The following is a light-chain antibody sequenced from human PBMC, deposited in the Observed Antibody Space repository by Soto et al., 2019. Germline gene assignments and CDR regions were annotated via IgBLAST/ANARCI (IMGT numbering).Light chain of an antibody. Sequence: QSSLTQPPSASGSPGQSVTISCTGTSSDVGGYNYVSWYQHHPGKAPKLMIYEVSERPSGVPDRFSGSKSDNTASLTVSGLQAEDEADYYCSSYAGSNIFVFGTGTKLTVL. J-gene: IGLJ1*01. CDR1: SSDVGGYNY. CDR3: SSYAGSNIFV. V-gene: IGLV2-8*01. CDR2: EVS.